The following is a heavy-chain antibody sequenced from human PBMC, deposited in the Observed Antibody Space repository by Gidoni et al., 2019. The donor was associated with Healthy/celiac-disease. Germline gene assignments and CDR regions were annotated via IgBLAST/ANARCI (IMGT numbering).Heavy chain of an antibody. D-gene: IGHD1-26*01. CDR2: ISSSSIYI. V-gene: IGHV3-21*01. CDR1: GFPFSSYS. Sequence: EVQLVESGGGLVTPGGSLRLSCAASGFPFSSYSMNWVRQAPEKGLEWVSSISSSSIYIYYADSVKGRFTISRDNAKNSLYLQMNSLRAEDTAVYYCARNSYSGSYDAIYWGQGTLVTVSS. CDR3: ARNSYSGSYDAIY. J-gene: IGHJ4*02.